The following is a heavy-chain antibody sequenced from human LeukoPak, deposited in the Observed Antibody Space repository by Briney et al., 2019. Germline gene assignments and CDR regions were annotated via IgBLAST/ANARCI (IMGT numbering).Heavy chain of an antibody. V-gene: IGHV3-48*03. CDR2: ISSSGSTI. Sequence: GGSLRLPCAASGFTFSSYEMNWVRQAPGKGLEWVSYISSSGSTIYYADSVKGRFNISRDNAKNSMYLQMNSLRAEDTAVYYCARKYPLSTADYWGQGTLVTVSS. CDR3: ARKYPLSTADY. J-gene: IGHJ4*02. CDR1: GFTFSSYE. D-gene: IGHD2-2*01.